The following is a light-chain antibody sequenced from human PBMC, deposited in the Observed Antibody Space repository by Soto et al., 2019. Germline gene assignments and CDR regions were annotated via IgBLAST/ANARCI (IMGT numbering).Light chain of an antibody. CDR1: RSVSSN. CDR3: QQYNNWPRT. CDR2: DAS. Sequence: EIVMTQSPATLSVSPGEGATLSCRAGRSVSSNLAWYQQKPGQAPRLLIYDASARATGIPARFSGSGSGTEFTLTISTLQSEDFAVYYCQQYNNWPRTFGQGTKVEIK. V-gene: IGKV3-15*01. J-gene: IGKJ1*01.